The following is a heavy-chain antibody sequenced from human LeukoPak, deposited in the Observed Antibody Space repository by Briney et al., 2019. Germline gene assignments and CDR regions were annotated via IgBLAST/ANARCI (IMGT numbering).Heavy chain of an antibody. J-gene: IGHJ5*02. CDR3: ARVRDGDYGYIGFDP. V-gene: IGHV4-30-4*01. Sequence: PSETLFLTCTVSGGSISSGDYYWSWIRQPPGKGLEWIGYIYYSGSTYYNPSLKSRVTISVDTSKNQFSLKLSSVTAADTAVYHCARVRDGDYGYIGFDPWGQGTLVTVSS. CDR2: IYYSGST. CDR1: GGSISSGDYY. D-gene: IGHD4-17*01.